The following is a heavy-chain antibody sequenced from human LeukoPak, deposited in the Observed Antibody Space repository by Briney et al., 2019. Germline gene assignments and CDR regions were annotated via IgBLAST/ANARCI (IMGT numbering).Heavy chain of an antibody. J-gene: IGHJ4*02. CDR1: GFTFSSYW. CDR3: ARVFSHRPFGGYDYVWGSYRYTRGFDY. D-gene: IGHD3-16*02. Sequence: GGSLRLSCAASGFTFSSYWMHWVRQAPGKGLVWVSRINSDGSSTSYADSVKGRFTISRDNAKNTLYLQMNSLRAEDTAVYYCARVFSHRPFGGYDYVWGSYRYTRGFDYWGQGTLVTVSS. CDR2: INSDGSST. V-gene: IGHV3-74*01.